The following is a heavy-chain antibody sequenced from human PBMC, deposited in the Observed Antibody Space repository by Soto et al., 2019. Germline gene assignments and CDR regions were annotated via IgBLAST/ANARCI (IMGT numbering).Heavy chain of an antibody. CDR1: GYTFTSYY. V-gene: IGHV1-46*01. D-gene: IGHD3-9*01. J-gene: IGHJ3*02. CDR3: ARDGERSYAILTGYYTRNAFDI. Sequence: QVQLVQSGAEVKKPGASVKVSCKASGYTFTSYYMHWVRQAPGQGLEWMVIINPSGGSTSYAQKCQGRVAMTRDTSTSTVYMELSSLRSEDTAVYYCARDGERSYAILTGYYTRNAFDIWGQGTMVTVSS. CDR2: INPSGGST.